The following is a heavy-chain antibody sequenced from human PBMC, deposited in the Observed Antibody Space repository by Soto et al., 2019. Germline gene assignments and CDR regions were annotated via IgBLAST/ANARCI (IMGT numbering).Heavy chain of an antibody. CDR2: INPNSGGT. CDR1: GYTFHVCY. J-gene: IGHJ5*02. Sequence: GTSVEVSCKASGYTFHVCYMRWVRQAPGQGLEWMGWINPNSGGTNYAQKFQGRVTMTRDTSISTAYMELSRLRSDDTAVYYCARMMRLRYFDWLSTNNWFDPWGQGNLVTVSS. V-gene: IGHV1-2*02. D-gene: IGHD3-9*01. CDR3: ARMMRLRYFDWLSTNNWFDP.